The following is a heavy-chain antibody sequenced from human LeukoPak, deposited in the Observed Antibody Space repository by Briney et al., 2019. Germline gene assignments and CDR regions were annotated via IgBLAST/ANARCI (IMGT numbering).Heavy chain of an antibody. Sequence: ASVKVSCKASGYTFTSYGISWVRQAPGQGLEWMGWINPNSGGTNYAQKFQGRVTMTRDTSISTAYMELSRLRSDDTAVYYCARGPPVVVTAYGAFDIWGQGTMVTVSS. CDR2: INPNSGGT. CDR3: ARGPPVVVTAYGAFDI. J-gene: IGHJ3*02. CDR1: GYTFTSYG. D-gene: IGHD2-21*02. V-gene: IGHV1-2*02.